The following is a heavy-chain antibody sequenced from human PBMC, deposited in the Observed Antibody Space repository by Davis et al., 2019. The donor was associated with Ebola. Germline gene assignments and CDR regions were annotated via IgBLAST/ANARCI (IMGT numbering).Heavy chain of an antibody. J-gene: IGHJ4*02. CDR2: INAGNGNT. CDR1: GYTFTSYA. V-gene: IGHV1-3*01. CDR3: ALVRGVITELDY. Sequence: ASVKVSCKASGYTFTSYAMHWVRQAPGQRLEWMGWINAGNGNTKYSQKFQGRVTITRDTSASTAYMELSSLRSDDTAFYYCALVRGVITELDYWGQGTLLTVSS. D-gene: IGHD3-10*01.